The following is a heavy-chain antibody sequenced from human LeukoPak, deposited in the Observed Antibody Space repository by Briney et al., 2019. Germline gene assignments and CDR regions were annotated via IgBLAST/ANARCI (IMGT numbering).Heavy chain of an antibody. D-gene: IGHD6-19*01. CDR1: GYTFTSCD. Sequence: ASVKVSCKASGYTFTSCDINWVRQATGQGLEWMGWMNPNSGNTGYGQSFQGRITMTRDISIGTAYMELSNLTSEDTAIYYCTRGSSGRRDNWGQGTLVTVTA. V-gene: IGHV1-8*01. CDR2: MNPNSGNT. CDR3: TRGSSGRRDN. J-gene: IGHJ4*02.